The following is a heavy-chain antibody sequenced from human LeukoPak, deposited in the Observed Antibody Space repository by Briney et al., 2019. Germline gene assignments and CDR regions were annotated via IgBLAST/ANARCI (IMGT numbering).Heavy chain of an antibody. D-gene: IGHD2-2*01. CDR3: ARDRVPAGLFYYYYGMDV. CDR1: GGSISSYY. V-gene: IGHV4-4*07. Sequence: PSETLSLTCTVSGGSISSYYWSWIRQPAGKGLEWIGRIYTSGSTNYNPSLKSRVTMSVDTSKNQFSLKLSSVTAADTAVYYCARDRVPAGLFYYYYGMDVWGQGTTVTVSS. CDR2: IYTSGST. J-gene: IGHJ6*02.